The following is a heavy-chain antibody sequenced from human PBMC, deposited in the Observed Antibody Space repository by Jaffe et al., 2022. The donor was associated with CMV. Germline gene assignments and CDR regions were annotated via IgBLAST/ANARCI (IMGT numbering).Heavy chain of an antibody. Sequence: QVQLQESGPGLVKPSQTLSLTCTVSGGSISSGGYYWSWIRQHPGKGLEWIGYIYYSGSTYYNPSLKSRVTISVDTSKNQFSLKLSSVTAADTAVYYCARDLAQRYCSSTSCYRVDYYYGMDVWGQGTTVTVSS. V-gene: IGHV4-31*03. CDR1: GGSISSGGYY. CDR3: ARDLAQRYCSSTSCYRVDYYYGMDV. J-gene: IGHJ6*02. D-gene: IGHD2-2*02. CDR2: IYYSGST.